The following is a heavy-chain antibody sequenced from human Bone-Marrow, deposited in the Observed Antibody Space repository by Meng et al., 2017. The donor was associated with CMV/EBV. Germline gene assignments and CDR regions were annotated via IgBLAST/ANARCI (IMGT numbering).Heavy chain of an antibody. CDR2: IYPGDSDT. V-gene: IGHV5-51*01. Sequence: KVSCKGSGYSFTTYWIGWVRQMPGKGLEWMGIIYPGDSDTTYSPSFQGHVTISADKSISTAYLQWNSLKASDTAIYYCARHVKTGGAFDIWGQRTMVTVSS. CDR1: GYSFTTYW. J-gene: IGHJ3*02. CDR3: ARHVKTGGAFDI.